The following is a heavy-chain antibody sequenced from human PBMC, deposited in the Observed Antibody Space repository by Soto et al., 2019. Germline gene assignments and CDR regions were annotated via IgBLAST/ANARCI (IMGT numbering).Heavy chain of an antibody. CDR3: ASSSFISGGYRRGDYYYYGMDV. Sequence: ASVKVSCKASGYTFTSYGISWVRQAPGQGLEWMGWISAYTDNTIYAQKLQGRVTMTTDTSTSTAYMELRSLRSDDTAVYYCASSSFISGGYRRGDYYYYGMDVWGQGTTVTVSS. CDR1: GYTFTSYG. V-gene: IGHV1-18*04. D-gene: IGHD6-19*01. J-gene: IGHJ6*02. CDR2: ISAYTDNT.